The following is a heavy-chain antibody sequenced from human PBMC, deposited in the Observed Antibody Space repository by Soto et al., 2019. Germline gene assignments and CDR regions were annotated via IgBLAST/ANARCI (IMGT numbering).Heavy chain of an antibody. J-gene: IGHJ4*02. Sequence: EVQLLESGGGLVQPGGSPRLSCAASGFTFSSYAMSWVRQAPGKGLEWVSAISGSGGSTYYADSVKGRFTISRDNSKNTLYLQMNSLRAEDTAVYYCAKAPTRGYDFWSGYDFDYWGQGTLVTVSS. CDR2: ISGSGGST. CDR1: GFTFSSYA. D-gene: IGHD3-3*01. V-gene: IGHV3-23*01. CDR3: AKAPTRGYDFWSGYDFDY.